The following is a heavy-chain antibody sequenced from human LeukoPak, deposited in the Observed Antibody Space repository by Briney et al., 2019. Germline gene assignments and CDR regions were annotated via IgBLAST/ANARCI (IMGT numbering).Heavy chain of an antibody. CDR2: VSDDGGNK. Sequence: GGSLRLSCAASRFTLSSYGIHWVRQAPGKGLQWVAAVSDDGGNKYYSDSMKGRFTISRDNSQNLVYLQMNSLRIEDTAMYYCARGDMVRGVKFYYYYYMDVWGKGTTVTISS. CDR3: ARGDMVRGVKFYYYYYMDV. D-gene: IGHD3-10*01. J-gene: IGHJ6*03. V-gene: IGHV3-30*03. CDR1: RFTLSSYG.